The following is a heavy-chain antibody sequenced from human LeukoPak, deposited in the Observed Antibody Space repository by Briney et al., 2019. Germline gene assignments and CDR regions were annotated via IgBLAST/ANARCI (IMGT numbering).Heavy chain of an antibody. D-gene: IGHD2-2*01. CDR1: GFTFSSYS. Sequence: GGSLRLSCAASGFTFSSYSMNWVRQAPGKGREWVSSISSSSSYIYYADSVKGRFTISRDNAKNSLYLQMNSLRAEDTAVYYCARDKYCSSTSCYRTAMDVWGQGTTVTVS. J-gene: IGHJ6*02. CDR3: ARDKYCSSTSCYRTAMDV. V-gene: IGHV3-21*01. CDR2: ISSSSSYI.